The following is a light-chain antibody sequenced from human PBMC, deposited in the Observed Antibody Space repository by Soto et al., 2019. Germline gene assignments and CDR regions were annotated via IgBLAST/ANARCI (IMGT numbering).Light chain of an antibody. Sequence: EIVLTQSPGTLSLSPGERSTLSCMASQSVSRRYLAWYQQKAGKPPRLLIYRASSRATGIPERFSGSGSGTDFTLTISRLEPEDFEVFYCQHYDSLPITFGQGTRLEIK. V-gene: IGKV3-20*01. J-gene: IGKJ5*01. CDR3: QHYDSLPIT. CDR2: RAS. CDR1: QSVSRRY.